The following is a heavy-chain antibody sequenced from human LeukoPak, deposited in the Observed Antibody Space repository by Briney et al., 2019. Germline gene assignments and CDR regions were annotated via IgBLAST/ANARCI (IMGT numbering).Heavy chain of an antibody. CDR3: TTGPKRYGSGSYGY. V-gene: IGHV3-73*01. J-gene: IGHJ4*02. D-gene: IGHD3-10*01. CDR1: GFTFSGSA. CDR2: IRSKTNNYAT. Sequence: GGSLRLSCVASGFTFSGSAIHWVRQASGKGLESVGHIRSKTNNYATAYAASVKGRFTISRDDSKNTLYLQMNSLKTEDTAVYYCTTGPKRYGSGSYGYWGQGTLVTVSS.